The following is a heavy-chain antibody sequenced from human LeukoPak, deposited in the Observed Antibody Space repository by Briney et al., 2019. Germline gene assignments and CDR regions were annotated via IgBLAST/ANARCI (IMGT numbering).Heavy chain of an antibody. Sequence: GGTLRLSCAASGFSFSNYGMNWVRQAPGKGLEWVSGITGSGGSTYYAGSVKGRFTISRDNSKNTLYLQVNSLRAEDTAVYYCARGAQTVAAADNWFDPWGQGTLVTVSS. CDR3: ARGAQTVAAADNWFDP. CDR1: GFSFSNYG. J-gene: IGHJ5*02. CDR2: ITGSGGST. V-gene: IGHV3-23*01. D-gene: IGHD6-13*01.